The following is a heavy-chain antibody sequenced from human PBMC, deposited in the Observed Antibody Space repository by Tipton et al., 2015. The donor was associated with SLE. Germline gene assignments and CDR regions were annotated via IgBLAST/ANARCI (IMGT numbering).Heavy chain of an antibody. CDR3: ARLRRLILWFRELSYFDY. CDR1: GYSISSGYY. D-gene: IGHD3-10*01. CDR2: IYHSGST. Sequence: TLSLTCAVSGYSISSGYYWGWIRQPPGKGVEWIGGIYHSGSTYYNPPLKSRVTISVDTSKNQFSLKLSSVTAADTAVYYCARLRRLILWFRELSYFDYWGQGTLVTVSS. V-gene: IGHV4-38-2*01. J-gene: IGHJ4*02.